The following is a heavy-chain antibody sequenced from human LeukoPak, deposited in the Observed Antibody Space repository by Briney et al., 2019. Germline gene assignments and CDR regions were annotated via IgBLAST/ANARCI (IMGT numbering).Heavy chain of an antibody. V-gene: IGHV1-18*01. J-gene: IGHJ6*03. CDR1: GYTFTSYG. CDR3: ARSYYDSSGYYPPYYYYYYMDV. Sequence: ASVKVSCKASGYTFTSYGISWVRQAPGQGPEWMGWISTYNGNTNYAQKLQGRVTMTTDTSTSTAYMELRSLRSDDTAVYYCARSYYDSSGYYPPYYYYYYMDVWGKGTTVTVSS. CDR2: ISTYNGNT. D-gene: IGHD3-22*01.